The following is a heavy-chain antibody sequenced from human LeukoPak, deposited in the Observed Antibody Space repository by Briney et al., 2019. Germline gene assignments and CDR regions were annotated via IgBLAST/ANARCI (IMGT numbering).Heavy chain of an antibody. CDR1: GFTFSTYS. V-gene: IGHV3-21*01. J-gene: IGHJ3*02. CDR3: ARDRTTVLSDAFDI. D-gene: IGHD4-17*01. CDR2: ISTSGTYT. Sequence: GGCVRLSCAASGFTFSTYSMNWGRQAPGKGLEWVSSISTSGTYTYYADSVKGRFTVSRDNAKNSLYLQMNSLRAEDTAVYFCARDRTTVLSDAFDIWGRGTTVSVSS.